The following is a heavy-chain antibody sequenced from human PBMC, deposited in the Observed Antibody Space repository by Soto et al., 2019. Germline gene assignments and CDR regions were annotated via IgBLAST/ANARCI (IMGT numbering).Heavy chain of an antibody. CDR1: GFTFGDYA. CDR2: IRSKAYGGTT. D-gene: IGHD4-17*01. CDR3: TRASDYGDSLYYFDY. Sequence: GSLILSCTASGFTFGDYAMSWVRQAPGKGLEWVGFIRSKAYGGTTEYAASVKGRFTISRDDSKSIAYLQMNSLKTEDTAVYYCTRASDYGDSLYYFDYWGQGSLVTVSS. V-gene: IGHV3-49*04. J-gene: IGHJ4*02.